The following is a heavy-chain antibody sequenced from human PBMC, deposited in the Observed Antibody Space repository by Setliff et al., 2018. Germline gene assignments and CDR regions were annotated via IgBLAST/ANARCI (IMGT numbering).Heavy chain of an antibody. V-gene: IGHV4-30-2*01. J-gene: IGHJ3*02. CDR2: IYHSGST. CDR1: GGSISSGGYS. D-gene: IGHD3-10*01. Sequence: SETLSLTCAVSGGSISSGGYSWSWIRQPPGKGLEWIGYIYHSGSTYYNPSLKSRVTISVDRSKNQFSLKLSSVTAADTAVYYCARGPYYGSGSYVPGAFDIWGQGTMVTVSS. CDR3: ARGPYYGSGSYVPGAFDI.